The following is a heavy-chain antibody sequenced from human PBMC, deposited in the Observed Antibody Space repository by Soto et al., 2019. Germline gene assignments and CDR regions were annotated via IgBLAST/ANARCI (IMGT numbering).Heavy chain of an antibody. CDR3: ARFGAAAAHDDN. CDR1: CGSVACNR. CDR2: VHFSGST. D-gene: IGHD6-13*01. Sequence: WESLSLTCDVPCGSVACNRGGWLRQAPGKGLEWVGYVHFSGSTTYNPSLAPRLNISFDMSKSQVYLQLTSVTAADTAVYYCARFGAAAAHDDNWGRGVLVTVS. V-gene: IGHV4-59*02. J-gene: IGHJ4*01.